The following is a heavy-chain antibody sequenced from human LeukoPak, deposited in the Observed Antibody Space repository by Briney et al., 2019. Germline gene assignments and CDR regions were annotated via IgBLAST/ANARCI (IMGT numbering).Heavy chain of an antibody. CDR3: ARTAPLRRYCSGGSCYPNKYYYYMDV. J-gene: IGHJ6*03. D-gene: IGHD2-15*01. CDR2: IFYSGGI. V-gene: IGHV4-59*01. Sequence: SETLSLTCTVSGASINSYSWSWIRQPPGKGLEWIGYIFYSGGINYNPSLKSRVTISLDTSKNQFSLKLSSVTAADTAVYYCARTAPLRRYCSGGSCYPNKYYYYMDVWGKGTTVTVSS. CDR1: GASINSYS.